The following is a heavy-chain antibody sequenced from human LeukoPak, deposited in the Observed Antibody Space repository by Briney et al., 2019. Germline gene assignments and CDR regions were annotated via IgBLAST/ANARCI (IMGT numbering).Heavy chain of an antibody. D-gene: IGHD4-23*01. CDR2: MHYSGNT. J-gene: IGHJ5*02. CDR1: GGSINSHY. CDR3: ARDRSYGGFSDWFDP. Sequence: SETLSLTCTVSGGSINSHYWSWIRQPPGKGLEWIGFMHYSGNTIYNPSLKSRVTISVDMSKNQFSLKLTSVPAADAAVSYCARDRSYGGFSDWFDPWGQGTLVTVSS. V-gene: IGHV4-59*11.